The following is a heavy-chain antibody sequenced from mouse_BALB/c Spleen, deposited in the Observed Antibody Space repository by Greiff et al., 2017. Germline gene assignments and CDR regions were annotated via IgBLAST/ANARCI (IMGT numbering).Heavy chain of an antibody. J-gene: IGHJ2*01. CDR1: GFTFSSYG. CDR2: ISSGGSYT. V-gene: IGHV5-6*02. Sequence: DVKLVESGGDLVKPGGSLKLSCAASGFTFSSYGMSWVRQTPDKRLEWVATISSGGSYTYYPDSVKGRFTISRDNAKNTLYLQMSSLKSEDTAMYYCARPLYDPYYFDYWGQGTTLTVSS. CDR3: ARPLYDPYYFDY. D-gene: IGHD2-3*01.